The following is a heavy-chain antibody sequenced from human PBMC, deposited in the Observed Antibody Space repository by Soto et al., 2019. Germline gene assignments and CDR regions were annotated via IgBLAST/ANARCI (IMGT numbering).Heavy chain of an antibody. V-gene: IGHV1-18*01. CDR1: CYTFTSYG. J-gene: IGHJ3*02. CDR2: ISAYNGNT. Sequence: ASVKVSCKASCYTFTSYGISWVRQAPGQGLEWMGWISAYNGNTNYAQKLQGRVTMTTDTSTSTAYMELRSLRSDDTAVYYCARVSLGYCSGGSCYWYAFDIWGQGTMVTVSS. CDR3: ARVSLGYCSGGSCYWYAFDI. D-gene: IGHD2-15*01.